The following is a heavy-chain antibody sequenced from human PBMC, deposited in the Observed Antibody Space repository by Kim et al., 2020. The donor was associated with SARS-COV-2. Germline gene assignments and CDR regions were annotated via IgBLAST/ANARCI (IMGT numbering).Heavy chain of an antibody. CDR3: AKLGVRRCTTRTTFDY. V-gene: IGHV3-23*01. Sequence: GGSLRLSCAASGFSFSDYAMTWVRQAPGKGLEWVSSISANGYNTYYADSVKGRFTISRDNSKNTLSLQANSLRAEDTAIYYCAKLGVRRCTTRTTFDYWGQGTRVSVPT. CDR2: ISANGYNT. D-gene: IGHD2-8*01. CDR1: GFSFSDYA. J-gene: IGHJ4*02.